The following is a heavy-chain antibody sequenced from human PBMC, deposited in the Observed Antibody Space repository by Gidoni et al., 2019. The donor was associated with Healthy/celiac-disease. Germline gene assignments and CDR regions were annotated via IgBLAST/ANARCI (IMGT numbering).Heavy chain of an antibody. CDR2: ISYDGSNK. J-gene: IGHJ5*02. Sequence: QVQLVESGGGVVQPGRSLRLSCAASGFTFSSYGMHWVRQAPGKGLEWVAVISYDGSNKYYADSVKGRFTISRDNSKNTLYLQMNSLRAEDTAVYYCAKGHSNYVPSYNWFDPWGQGTLVTVSS. V-gene: IGHV3-30*18. CDR3: AKGHSNYVPSYNWFDP. CDR1: GFTFSSYG. D-gene: IGHD4-4*01.